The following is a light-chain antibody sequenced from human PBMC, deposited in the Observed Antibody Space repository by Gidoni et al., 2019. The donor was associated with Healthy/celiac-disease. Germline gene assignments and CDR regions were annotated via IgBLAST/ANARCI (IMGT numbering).Light chain of an antibody. Sequence: DIQRTQSPSTLSASVGDRVTLTCRASQSISSWLAWYPQKPGQAPKLLIYKASSLESGVPSRFSGSGSGTEFTLTISSLQPDYFATYYCQQYNSYSPLTFGGGTKVEIK. V-gene: IGKV1-5*03. CDR3: QQYNSYSPLT. CDR2: KAS. CDR1: QSISSW. J-gene: IGKJ4*01.